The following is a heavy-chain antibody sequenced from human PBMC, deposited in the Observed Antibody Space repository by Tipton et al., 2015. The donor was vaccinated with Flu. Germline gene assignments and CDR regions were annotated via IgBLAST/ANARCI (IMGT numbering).Heavy chain of an antibody. V-gene: IGHV4-38-2*02. CDR3: ARDPSLGMPDYFDY. CDR1: GDAVASDYY. J-gene: IGHJ4*02. CDR2: IHRAGSS. D-gene: IGHD2-2*01. Sequence: TLSLTCSVSGDAVASDYYWGWIRQSPGKGLEWIGNIHRAGSSYYNSSLKSRVAISLDTSKKQFSLQLRSVTAADTAVYYCARDPSLGMPDYFDYWGQGTLVTASS.